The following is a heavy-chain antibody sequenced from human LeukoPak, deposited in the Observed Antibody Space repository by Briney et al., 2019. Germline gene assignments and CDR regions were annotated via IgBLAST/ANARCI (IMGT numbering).Heavy chain of an antibody. CDR3: TRDIGDFVSDF. J-gene: IGHJ4*02. V-gene: IGHV4-39*02. CDR2: IHYGGTT. CDR1: GGSIGSGYY. D-gene: IGHD2-21*02. Sequence: SETLSLTCTVSGGSIGSGYYWAWVRQPPGKGLEWIGSIHYGGTTHYNPSLQSRVTISADTSKNQFALDLRSVTAADTAVYYCTRDIGDFVSDFWGQGTLVTVSS.